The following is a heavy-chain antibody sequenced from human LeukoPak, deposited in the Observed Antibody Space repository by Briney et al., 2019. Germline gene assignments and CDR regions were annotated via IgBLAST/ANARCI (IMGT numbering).Heavy chain of an antibody. CDR2: IIPIFGTA. J-gene: IGHJ4*02. V-gene: IGHV1-69*05. D-gene: IGHD6-13*01. Sequence: GASVKVSCKASGGTFSSYAISWVRQAPGQGLEWMGGIIPIFGTADYAQKFQGRVTITTDESTSTAYMELSSLRSEDTAVYYCAREGNAAAGSRPLDYWGQGTLVTVSS. CDR3: AREGNAAAGSRPLDY. CDR1: GGTFSSYA.